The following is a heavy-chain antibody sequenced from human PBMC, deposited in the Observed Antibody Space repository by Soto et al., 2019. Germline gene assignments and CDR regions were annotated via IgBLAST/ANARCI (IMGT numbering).Heavy chain of an antibody. V-gene: IGHV4-4*02. CDR3: ARDILTGYRTYNWFDP. CDR2: IYHSGST. Sequence: SETLSLTYAVSGGSISSSNWWSWVRQPPGKALEWIGEIYHSGSTNYNPSLKSRVTISVDKSKNQFSLKLSSVTAADTAVYYCARDILTGYRTYNWFDPWGQGTLVTVS. CDR1: GGSISSSNW. J-gene: IGHJ5*02. D-gene: IGHD3-9*01.